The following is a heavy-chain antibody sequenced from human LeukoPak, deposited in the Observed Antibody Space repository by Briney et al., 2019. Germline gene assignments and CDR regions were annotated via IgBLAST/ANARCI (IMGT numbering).Heavy chain of an antibody. CDR2: INPNSGGT. CDR3: ARDLRLLWFGDTLGGY. V-gene: IGHV1-2*02. Sequence: GASVKFSCKASGYTFTGYYMHWVRQAPGQGLEWMGWINPNSGGTNYAQRFQGRVTMTRDTSISTAYMELSRLRSDDTAVYYCARDLRLLWFGDTLGGYWGQGTLVTVSS. CDR1: GYTFTGYY. J-gene: IGHJ4*02. D-gene: IGHD3-10*01.